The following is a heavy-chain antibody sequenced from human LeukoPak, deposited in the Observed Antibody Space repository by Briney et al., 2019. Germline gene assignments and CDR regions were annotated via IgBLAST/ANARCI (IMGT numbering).Heavy chain of an antibody. CDR1: GDSISSSSNY. CDR3: ARRSSGSYFY. V-gene: IGHV4-39*01. CDR2: IYYSGST. D-gene: IGHD3-10*01. J-gene: IGHJ4*02. Sequence: SETLSLTCTVSGDSISSSSNYWGWIRQPPGTGLEWIGSIYYSGSTYYNPSLKSRVTISVDTSKNQFSLKLSSVTAADTAVYYCARRSSGSYFYWGQGTLVTVSS.